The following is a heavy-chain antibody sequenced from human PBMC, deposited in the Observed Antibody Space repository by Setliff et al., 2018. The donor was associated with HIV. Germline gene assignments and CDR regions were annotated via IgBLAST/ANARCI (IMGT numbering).Heavy chain of an antibody. D-gene: IGHD6-25*01. V-gene: IGHV1-2*02. J-gene: IGHJ6*03. Sequence: ASVKVSCKAIGYTFIGYYMHWVRQAHGQGLEWTGWINPNSGGTNYAQKFQGRVTMTRDTSINTAYMELSRLRSDDTAVYYCARGGAAVHYYYMDVWGKGATVTVSS. CDR1: GYTFIGYY. CDR2: INPNSGGT. CDR3: ARGGAAVHYYYMDV.